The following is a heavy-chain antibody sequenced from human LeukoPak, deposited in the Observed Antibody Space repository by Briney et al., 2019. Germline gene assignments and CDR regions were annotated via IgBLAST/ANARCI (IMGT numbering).Heavy chain of an antibody. J-gene: IGHJ6*04. CDR1: GGSISSSTNY. CDR2: IYYSGNT. V-gene: IGHV4-39*01. Sequence: SETLSLTCTVSGGSISSSTNYWGWIRQSPGKGLEWIGSIYYSGNTYYNPSLKSRVTISVDTSKNQFSLKPSSVTAADTAVYYCAITRGAFVWGKGTTVTVSS. D-gene: IGHD7-27*01. CDR3: AITRGAFV.